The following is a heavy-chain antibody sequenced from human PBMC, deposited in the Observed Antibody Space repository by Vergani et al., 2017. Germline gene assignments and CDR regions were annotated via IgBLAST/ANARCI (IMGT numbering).Heavy chain of an antibody. V-gene: IGHV4-39*01. CDR3: ARQNVGETDALDI. D-gene: IGHD4-17*01. CDR2: IYYSGST. J-gene: IGHJ3*02. Sequence: QVQLQESGPGLVKPSETLSLTCTVSGGSISSYYWGWIRQPPGKGLEWIGSIYYSGSTYYNPSLKSRVTISVDTSKNQFSLKLSSVTAADTAVYYCARQNVGETDALDIWGQGTMVTVSS. CDR1: GGSISSYY.